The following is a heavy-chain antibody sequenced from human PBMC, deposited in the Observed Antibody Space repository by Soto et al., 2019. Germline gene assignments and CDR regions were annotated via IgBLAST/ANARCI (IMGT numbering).Heavy chain of an antibody. CDR3: AKEMYYYDSSGYYYASDY. CDR2: ISGSGGST. D-gene: IGHD3-22*01. J-gene: IGHJ4*02. Sequence: PGGSLRLSCAASGFTFSSYAMSWVRQAPGKGLEWVSAISGSGGSTYYADSVKGRFTISRDNSKNTLYLQMNSLRAEDTAVYYCAKEMYYYDSSGYYYASDYWGQGTLVTVSS. V-gene: IGHV3-23*01. CDR1: GFTFSSYA.